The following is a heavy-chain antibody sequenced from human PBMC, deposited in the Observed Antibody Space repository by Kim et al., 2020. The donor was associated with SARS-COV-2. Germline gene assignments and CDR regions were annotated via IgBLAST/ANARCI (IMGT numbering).Heavy chain of an antibody. V-gene: IGHV3-66*01. CDR3: ARDLPYGDYSDY. CDR1: GFTVSSNY. D-gene: IGHD4-17*01. J-gene: IGHJ4*02. Sequence: GGSLRLSCAASGFTVSSNYMSWVRQAPGKGLEWVSVIYSGGSTFYADSVNGRFTISRDNSKNTLYLQMNSLRAEDTAVYYCARDLPYGDYSDYWGQGTLVTVSS. CDR2: IYSGGST.